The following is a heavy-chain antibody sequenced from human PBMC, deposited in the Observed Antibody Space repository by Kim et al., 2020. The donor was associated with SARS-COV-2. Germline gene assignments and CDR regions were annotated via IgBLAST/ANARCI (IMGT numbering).Heavy chain of an antibody. V-gene: IGHV4-59*08. CDR3: ARHNSNWYLDY. CDR2: T. Sequence: TTSNPALKNRGTHYVNTSKNQFYLKLSSVTAADTAVYYCARHNSNWYLDYWGQGTLVTVSS. J-gene: IGHJ4*02. D-gene: IGHD6-13*01.